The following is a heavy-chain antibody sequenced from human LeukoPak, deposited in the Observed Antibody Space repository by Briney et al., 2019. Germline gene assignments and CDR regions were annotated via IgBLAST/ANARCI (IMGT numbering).Heavy chain of an antibody. J-gene: IGHJ6*03. CDR3: TRHYDSRYCSGGSCFYYYYYMDV. CDR1: GFTFSGSA. V-gene: IGHV3-73*01. D-gene: IGHD2-15*01. Sequence: QSGGSLRLSCAASGFTFSGSAMHWVRQASGKGLEWVGRIRSKANSYATAYAASVKGRFTISRDDSKNTAYLQMNSLKTEDTAVYYCTRHYDSRYCSGGSCFYYYYYMDVWGKGTTVTVSS. CDR2: IRSKANSYAT.